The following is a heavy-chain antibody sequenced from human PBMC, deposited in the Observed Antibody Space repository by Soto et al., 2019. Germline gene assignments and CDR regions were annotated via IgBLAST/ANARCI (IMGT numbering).Heavy chain of an antibody. D-gene: IGHD4-4*01. CDR3: AKVRVLGYSHFDY. V-gene: IGHV3-23*01. Sequence: PGGSLRLSCAASGFTFSSYAMSWVRQAPGKGLEWVSGFSDSGGSTYYADSVKGRFTISRDNSRNTLYLQMSSLRAEDTAVYYCAKVRVLGYSHFDYWGQGYLVTFSS. J-gene: IGHJ4*02. CDR2: FSDSGGST. CDR1: GFTFSSYA.